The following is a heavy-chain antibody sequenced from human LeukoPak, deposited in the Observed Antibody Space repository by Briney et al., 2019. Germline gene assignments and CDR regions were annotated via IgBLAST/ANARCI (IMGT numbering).Heavy chain of an antibody. D-gene: IGHD3/OR15-3a*01. Sequence: GGSLRLSCAAYGFTFSCYSIEWVRQAPGWGLGWVSSIRSSSSYINYADSVKGRFTISRDNAKNSLYLQMNSLRAEDTAVYYCARELDYDGPNGVDYWGQGTLVTVSS. V-gene: IGHV3-21*01. J-gene: IGHJ4*02. CDR1: GFTFSCYS. CDR2: IRSSSSYI. CDR3: ARELDYDGPNGVDY.